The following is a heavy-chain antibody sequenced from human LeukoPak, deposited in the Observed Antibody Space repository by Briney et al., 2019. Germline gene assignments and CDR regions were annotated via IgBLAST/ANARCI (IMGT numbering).Heavy chain of an antibody. V-gene: IGHV3-7*01. CDR2: IKQDGSEK. CDR1: GFTFSSYE. Sequence: PGGSLRLSCAASGFTFSSYEMNWVRQAPGKGLEWVANIKQDGSEKYYVDSVKGRFTISRDNAKNSLYLQMNSLRVEDTAMYYCARVGGGDGSGWSTTDYWGQGTLVTISS. CDR3: ARVGGGDGSGWSTTDY. J-gene: IGHJ4*02. D-gene: IGHD6-19*01.